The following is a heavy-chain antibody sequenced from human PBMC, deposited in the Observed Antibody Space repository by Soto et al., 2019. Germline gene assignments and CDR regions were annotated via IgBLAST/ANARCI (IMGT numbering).Heavy chain of an antibody. V-gene: IGHV1-46*01. D-gene: IGHD6-6*01. J-gene: IGHJ5*02. CDR2: INPSGGST. Sequence: ASVKVSCKASGYTFTSYYMHWVRQAPGQGLEWMGIINPSGGSTSYAQKFQGRVTMTRDTSTSTVYMELSSLRSEDTAVYYCARVLPTAARRHSNSWLDPWGQGTLVTVSS. CDR1: GYTFTSYY. CDR3: ARVLPTAARRHSNSWLDP.